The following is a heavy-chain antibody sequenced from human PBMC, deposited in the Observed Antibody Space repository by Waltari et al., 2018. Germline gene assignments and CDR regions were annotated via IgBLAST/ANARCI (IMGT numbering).Heavy chain of an antibody. V-gene: IGHV4-59*01. D-gene: IGHD6-19*01. CDR1: GGSISSYY. CDR2: IYSSGST. CDR3: ARGKVFSGWYGTTTRNGNYFDY. J-gene: IGHJ4*02. Sequence: QVQLQESGPGLVKPSETLSLTCTVSGGSISSYYWSWIRQPPGKGLAWIGYIYSSGSTNYNPSLKSRVTISVDTSKNQFSLKLSSVTAADTAVYYCARGKVFSGWYGTTTRNGNYFDYWGQGTLVTVSS.